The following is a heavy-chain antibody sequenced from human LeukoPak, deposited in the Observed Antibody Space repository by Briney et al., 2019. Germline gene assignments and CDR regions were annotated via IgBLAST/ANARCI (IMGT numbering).Heavy chain of an antibody. V-gene: IGHV4-38-2*01. CDR2: IYHSGST. D-gene: IGHD6-13*01. CDR3: ARHESSSSLPDFDY. J-gene: IGHJ4*02. Sequence: PSETLSLTCAVSGYSISSGYYWGWIRQPPGKGLEWIGGIYHSGSTYYNPSLKSRVTISVDTSKNQFSLKLSSVTAADTAVYYCARHESSSSLPDFDYWGQGTLVTVSS. CDR1: GYSISSGYY.